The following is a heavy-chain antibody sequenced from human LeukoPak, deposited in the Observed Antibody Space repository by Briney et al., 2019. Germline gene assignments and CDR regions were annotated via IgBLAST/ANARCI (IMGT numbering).Heavy chain of an antibody. CDR3: AKYHDYYDSSGSLDY. D-gene: IGHD3-22*01. Sequence: GGSLRLSCAASGFTFSSYWMSWVRQAPGKGLEWVSAISGSGGSTYYADSVKGRFTISRDNSKNTLYLQMNSLRAEDTAVYYCAKYHDYYDSSGSLDYWGQGTLVTVSS. V-gene: IGHV3-23*01. CDR1: GFTFSSYW. CDR2: ISGSGGST. J-gene: IGHJ4*02.